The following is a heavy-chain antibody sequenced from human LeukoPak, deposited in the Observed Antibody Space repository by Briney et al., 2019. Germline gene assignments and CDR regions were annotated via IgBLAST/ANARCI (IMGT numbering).Heavy chain of an antibody. D-gene: IGHD6-13*01. CDR3: ARQGRYMAAAGTPNFDY. V-gene: IGHV4-59*08. CDR1: GGSISSYY. CDR2: IYHSGST. J-gene: IGHJ4*02. Sequence: PSETLSLTCTVSGGSISSYYWSWIRQPPGKGLEWIGYIYHSGSTNYNPSLKSRVTISVDTSKNQFSLKLSSVTAADTAVYYCARQGRYMAAAGTPNFDYWGQGTLVTVSS.